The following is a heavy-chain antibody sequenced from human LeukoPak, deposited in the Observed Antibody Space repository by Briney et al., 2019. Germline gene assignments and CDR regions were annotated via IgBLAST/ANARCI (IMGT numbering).Heavy chain of an antibody. CDR3: AKDPDSSGWYRGGGLFDY. D-gene: IGHD6-19*01. CDR2: INSDGSST. V-gene: IGHV3-74*01. CDR1: GFTFSSYW. J-gene: IGHJ4*02. Sequence: GGSLRLSCAASGFTFSSYWMHWVRQAPGKGLVWVSRINSDGSSTSYADSVKGRFTISRDNAKNTLYLQMNSLRAEDTAVYYCAKDPDSSGWYRGGGLFDYWGQGTLVTVSS.